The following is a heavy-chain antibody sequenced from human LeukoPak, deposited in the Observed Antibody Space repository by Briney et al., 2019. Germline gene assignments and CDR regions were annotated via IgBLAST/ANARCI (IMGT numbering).Heavy chain of an antibody. D-gene: IGHD3-16*02. CDR1: GFTFSSYA. V-gene: IGHV3-30-3*01. CDR2: ISYDGSNK. J-gene: IGHJ5*02. CDR3: ARAIGELSSDNWFDP. Sequence: PGGSLRLSCAAAGFTFSSYAMHWVRQAPGKGLEWVAVISYDGSNKYYADSVKGRFTISRDNSKNTLYLQMNSLRAEDTAVYYCARAIGELSSDNWFDPWGQGTLVTVSS.